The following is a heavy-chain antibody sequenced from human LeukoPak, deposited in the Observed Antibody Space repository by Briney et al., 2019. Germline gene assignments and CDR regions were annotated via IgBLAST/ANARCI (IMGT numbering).Heavy chain of an antibody. V-gene: IGHV3-53*01. J-gene: IGHJ6*02. CDR3: ASYGSWESYGMDV. Sequence: GGSLRLSCAASGFTFSSNYMRWLRQAPGEGLEGVSVIYSGGSTYYPDSVKGRFNISRDNSKNTLYVQMNSLRAEDTAVYYCASYGSWESYGMDVWGQGATVTVSS. CDR1: GFTFSSNY. CDR2: IYSGGST. D-gene: IGHD3-10*01.